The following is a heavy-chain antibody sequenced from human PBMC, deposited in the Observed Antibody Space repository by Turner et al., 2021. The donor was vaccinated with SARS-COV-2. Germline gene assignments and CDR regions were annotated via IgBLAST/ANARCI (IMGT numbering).Heavy chain of an antibody. CDR3: ARTFTAMVRVDY. V-gene: IGHV1-8*01. CDR1: GYTFTSYD. CDR2: MNPNSGNT. D-gene: IGHD5-18*01. Sequence: QVQLVQSGAEVKKPGASVKVSCKASGYTFTSYDINWVRQATGQGLGWMGWMNPNSGNTGYAQKFQGRVTMTRNTSISTAYMELSSLRSEDTDVYYCARTFTAMVRVDYWGQGTLVTVSS. J-gene: IGHJ4*02.